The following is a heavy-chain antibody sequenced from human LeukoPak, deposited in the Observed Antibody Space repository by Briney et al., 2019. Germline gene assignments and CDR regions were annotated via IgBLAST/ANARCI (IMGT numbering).Heavy chain of an antibody. V-gene: IGHV4-39*01. Sequence: SETLSLTCTVPGGSISSSTYYWGWIRQPPGKGLEWIGSIYYTGITYYNPSLKSRVTISVDTSKNQFSLKVRSVTAADTAVYYCARLPIVVVPASGFDYWGHGTLVTVSS. CDR2: IYYTGIT. J-gene: IGHJ4*01. D-gene: IGHD2-2*01. CDR1: GGSISSSTYY. CDR3: ARLPIVVVPASGFDY.